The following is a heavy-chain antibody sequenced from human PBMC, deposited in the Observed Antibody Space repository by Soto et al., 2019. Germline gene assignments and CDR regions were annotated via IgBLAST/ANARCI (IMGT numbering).Heavy chain of an antibody. V-gene: IGHV3-72*01. CDR1: GFTFSDHD. D-gene: IGHD3-16*01. CDR3: GMAGFAHGTDV. J-gene: IGHJ6*02. Sequence: EVQLVESGGGLVQPGGSLRLSCAASGFTFSDHDMDWVRQAPGKGLEWIGRNRNKGNNYITKYAASVKGRITISRDDSKNSVYLQMNSLNTDDTAVYYCGMAGFAHGTDVWGQGTTVTVSS. CDR2: NRNKGNNYIT.